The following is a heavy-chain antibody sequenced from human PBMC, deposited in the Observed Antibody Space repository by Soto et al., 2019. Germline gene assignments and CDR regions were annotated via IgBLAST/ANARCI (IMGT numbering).Heavy chain of an antibody. Sequence: QVQLVESGGGVVRPGRSLRLSCAATGFSFSTHGMHWVRQAPGKGLEWVAVIVNDGSEQQYADSVKGRFTISRDNARNILYLQMNNLRAADAALYYCARDDLYVDTGLDLWGQGTLVTVSS. D-gene: IGHD3-10*02. CDR1: GFSFSTHG. J-gene: IGHJ5*02. CDR3: ARDDLYVDTGLDL. CDR2: IVNDGSEQ. V-gene: IGHV3-33*01.